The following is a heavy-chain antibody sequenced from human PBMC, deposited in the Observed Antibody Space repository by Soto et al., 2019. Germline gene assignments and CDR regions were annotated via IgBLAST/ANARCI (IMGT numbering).Heavy chain of an antibody. CDR1: GYTFTSYG. J-gene: IGHJ6*02. D-gene: IGHD2-2*01. V-gene: IGHV1-18*04. CDR2: ISAYNGNT. CDR3: AGGRGVPRPYGRDG. Sequence: GASVKVSCKASGYTFTSYGISWVRQAHGQGLEWMGWISAYNGNTNYAQKLQGRVTMTTETSTSTAHMELRRQRSDDTAVYYCAGGRGVPRPYGRDGWGQGTTVAVAS.